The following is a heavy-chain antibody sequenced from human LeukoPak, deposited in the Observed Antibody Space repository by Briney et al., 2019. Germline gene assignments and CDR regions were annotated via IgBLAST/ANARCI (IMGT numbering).Heavy chain of an antibody. D-gene: IGHD2-21*02. Sequence: PGGSLRLSCAASGFTFSSYGMHWVRQAPGKGLEWVAVIWYDGSNKYYADSVKGRFTISRDNSKNTLYLQMTSLRAEDTAVYYCARDQMHIVVVTAIDYWGQGTLVTVSS. CDR2: IWYDGSNK. J-gene: IGHJ4*02. CDR1: GFTFSSYG. CDR3: ARDQMHIVVVTAIDY. V-gene: IGHV3-33*01.